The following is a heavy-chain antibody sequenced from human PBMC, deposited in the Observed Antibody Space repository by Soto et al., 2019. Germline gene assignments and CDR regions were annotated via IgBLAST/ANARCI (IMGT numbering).Heavy chain of an antibody. V-gene: IGHV3-33*01. J-gene: IGHJ5*02. CDR3: ARDSRRNWFDP. CDR2: IWYDGSNK. Sequence: QVQLVESGGGVVQPGRSLRLSCAASGFTFSSYGMHWVRQAPGKGLEWVAVIWYDGSNKYYADSVKGRFTISRDNSKNPLYLQMTSLRAEDTAVYYCARDSRRNWFDPWGQGTLVTVSS. CDR1: GFTFSSYG.